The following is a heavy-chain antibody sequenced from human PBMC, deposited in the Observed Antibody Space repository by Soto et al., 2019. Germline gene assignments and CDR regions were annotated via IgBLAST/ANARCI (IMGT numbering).Heavy chain of an antibody. Sequence: SETLSLTCTVSGGSVSSYYWSWIRQPPGKGLEWIGYIYYSGSTNYNPSLKSRVTISVDTSKNQFSLKLSSVTTADTAVYYCARAEVNMGSIAAAGYNWFDPWGQGTLVTVSS. CDR3: ARAEVNMGSIAAAGYNWFDP. D-gene: IGHD6-13*01. CDR2: IYYSGST. J-gene: IGHJ5*02. CDR1: GGSVSSYY. V-gene: IGHV4-59*02.